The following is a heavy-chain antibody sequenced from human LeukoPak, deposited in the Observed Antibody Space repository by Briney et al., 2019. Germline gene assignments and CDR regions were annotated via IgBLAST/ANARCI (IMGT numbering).Heavy chain of an antibody. J-gene: IGHJ4*02. CDR3: ARGDSSGWGLDY. Sequence: GGSLRLSCAASGFTFSICDMHWVRQVPGEGLEWVSVIETVGDSYYSDSVKGRFTISRENAKNSLYLQMTSLRAGDTAVYYCARGDSSGWGLDYWGQGILVTVSS. V-gene: IGHV3-13*01. CDR1: GFTFSICD. CDR2: IETVGDS. D-gene: IGHD6-19*01.